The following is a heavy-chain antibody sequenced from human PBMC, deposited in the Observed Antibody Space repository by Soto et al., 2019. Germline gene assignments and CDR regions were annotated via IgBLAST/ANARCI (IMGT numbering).Heavy chain of an antibody. CDR3: ASGIDSGYDYGPEY. CDR1: GFTFDDYA. CDR2: ISWNSGSI. V-gene: IGHV3-9*01. J-gene: IGHJ4*02. D-gene: IGHD5-12*01. Sequence: PGGSLRLSCAASGFTFDDYAMHWVRQAPGKGLEWVSGISWNSGSIGYADSVKGRFTMSRDNAKNSLYLQMNSLRAEDTVLYYCASGIDSGYDYGPEYWGQGTLVTVS.